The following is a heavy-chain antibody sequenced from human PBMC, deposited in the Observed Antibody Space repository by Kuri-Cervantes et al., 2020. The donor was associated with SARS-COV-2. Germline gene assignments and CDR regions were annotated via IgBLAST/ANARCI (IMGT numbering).Heavy chain of an antibody. D-gene: IGHD1-26*01. J-gene: IGHJ4*02. V-gene: IGHV1-2*02. Sequence: ASVKVSCKASGYTFTGYYMHWVRQAPRQGLEWMGWINPNSGGTNYAQKFQGRVTMTRDTSISTAYMEPSRLRSDDTAVYYCARVRYIVGATETYYFDYWGQGTLVTVSS. CDR2: INPNSGGT. CDR3: ARVRYIVGATETYYFDY. CDR1: GYTFTGYY.